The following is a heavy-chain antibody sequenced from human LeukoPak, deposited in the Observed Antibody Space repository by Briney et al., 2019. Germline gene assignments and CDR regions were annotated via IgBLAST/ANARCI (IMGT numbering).Heavy chain of an antibody. V-gene: IGHV1-8*01. CDR2: MNPNSGNT. J-gene: IGHJ5*02. CDR3: ATPGYIVATDLTVWFDP. D-gene: IGHD5-12*01. Sequence: GASVKVSCKASGYTFTSYDINWVRQATGQGLEWMGWMNPNSGNTGYAQKFQGRVTMTRNTSISTAYMELSSLRSEDTAVYYCATPGYIVATDLTVWFDPWGQGTLVTVSS. CDR1: GYTFTSYD.